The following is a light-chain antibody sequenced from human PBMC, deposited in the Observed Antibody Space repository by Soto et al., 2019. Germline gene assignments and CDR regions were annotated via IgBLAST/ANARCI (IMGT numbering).Light chain of an antibody. Sequence: QSALTQPASVSGSPGQSITISCTGTSSDVGGYNNVSWYQQHPGKAPKLMIYDVSNRPSGVSNRFSGSKSGNTASLTISGLQAEDEADYYCCSYTSSSTPVVFGGGTKLT. V-gene: IGLV2-14*03. J-gene: IGLJ2*01. CDR3: CSYTSSSTPVV. CDR1: SSDVGGYNN. CDR2: DVS.